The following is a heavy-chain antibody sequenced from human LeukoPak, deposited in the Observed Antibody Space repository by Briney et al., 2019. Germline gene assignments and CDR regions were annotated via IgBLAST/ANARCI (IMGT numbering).Heavy chain of an antibody. Sequence: SETLSLTCAVYGGSFSGYYWSWIRQPPGKGLEWIGEINHSGSTNYNPSLKSRVTISVDTSKNQFSLKLSSVTAADTAVYYCARHRGKSYRYYYYMDVWGKGTTVTISS. D-gene: IGHD1-26*01. CDR1: GGSFSGYY. J-gene: IGHJ6*03. CDR3: ARHRGKSYRYYYYMDV. CDR2: INHSGST. V-gene: IGHV4-34*01.